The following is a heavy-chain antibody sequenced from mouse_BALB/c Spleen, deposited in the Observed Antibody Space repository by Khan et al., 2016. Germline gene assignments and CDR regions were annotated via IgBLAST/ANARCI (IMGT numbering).Heavy chain of an antibody. CDR3: AREGTTVDWYFDV. D-gene: IGHD1-1*01. V-gene: IGHV1S136*01. Sequence: VQLQQSGPELVKPGASVKMSCKASGYTFTSYIIHWVKQKPGQGLEWIGYVNPYNDGANYNEKFKGKATLTSDKSSSTPYMELSSLTSEDSAVYYGAREGTTVDWYFDVWGAGTTVTVSS. J-gene: IGHJ1*01. CDR2: VNPYNDGA. CDR1: GYTFTSYI.